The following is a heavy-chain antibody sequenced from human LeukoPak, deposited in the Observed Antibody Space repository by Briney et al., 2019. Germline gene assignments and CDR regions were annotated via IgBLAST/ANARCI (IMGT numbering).Heavy chain of an antibody. CDR1: GFPFSSYA. CDR2: ISNSDDST. V-gene: IGHV3-23*01. D-gene: IGHD2/OR15-2a*01. J-gene: IGHJ4*02. CDR3: ARDFYDGFALDY. Sequence: GGSLRLSCAASGFPFSSYAMSWVRQAPGKGLEWVSTISNSDDSTYYADSVKGRFTISRDNARNSLYLQMDNLRAEDTGVYYCARDFYDGFALDYWGQGTLVTVSS.